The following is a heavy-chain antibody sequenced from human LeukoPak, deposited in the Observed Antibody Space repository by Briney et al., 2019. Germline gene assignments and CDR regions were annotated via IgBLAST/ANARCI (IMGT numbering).Heavy chain of an antibody. Sequence: SETLSLTCTVSGGSISSYYWSWIRQPPGKGLEWIGYIYYSGSTNYNPSLKSRVTISVDTSKNQFPLKLSSVTAADTAVYYCARGDFWSGYHGGRAFDIWGQGTMVTVSS. CDR1: GGSISSYY. CDR3: ARGDFWSGYHGGRAFDI. J-gene: IGHJ3*02. CDR2: IYYSGST. V-gene: IGHV4-59*01. D-gene: IGHD3-3*01.